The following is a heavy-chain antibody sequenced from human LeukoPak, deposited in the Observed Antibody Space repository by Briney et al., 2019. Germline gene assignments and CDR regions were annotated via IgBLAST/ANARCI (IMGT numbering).Heavy chain of an antibody. J-gene: IGHJ4*02. CDR3: ARDRWGYSYGGD. D-gene: IGHD5-18*01. CDR1: GFTFSSYW. V-gene: IGHV3-7*01. Sequence: TVGSLRLSCAASGFTFSSYWMSWVRQAPGKGLEWVANIKQDGSAKYYVDSVKGRFTISRDNAKNSLYLQMNSLRAEDTAVYYCARDRWGYSYGGDWGQGTLVTVSS. CDR2: IKQDGSAK.